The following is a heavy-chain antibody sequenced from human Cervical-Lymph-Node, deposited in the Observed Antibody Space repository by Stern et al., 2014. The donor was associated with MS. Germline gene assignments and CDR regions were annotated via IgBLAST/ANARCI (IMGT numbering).Heavy chain of an antibody. V-gene: IGHV3-21*01. Sequence: EDQLVESGGGLVKPGGSLRLSCAASGFTFSSYSMNWVRQAPGKGLEWVSSISSSSSYIYYADSVKGRFTISRDNAKNSLYLQMNSLRAEDTAVYYCARDEGTVTPGWFDPWGQGTLVTVSS. CDR3: ARDEGTVTPGWFDP. D-gene: IGHD4-17*01. J-gene: IGHJ5*02. CDR1: GFTFSSYS. CDR2: ISSSSSYI.